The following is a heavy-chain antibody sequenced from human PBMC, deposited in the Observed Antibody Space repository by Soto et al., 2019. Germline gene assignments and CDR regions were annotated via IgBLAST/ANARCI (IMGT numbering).Heavy chain of an antibody. J-gene: IGHJ4*01. CDR3: ARDGKGAAYTHGPYYFDY. CDR1: GFPFSFYS. CDR2: ITSTSSAI. V-gene: IGHV3-48*02. D-gene: IGHD1-1*01. Sequence: PGGPLRISCAASGFPFSFYSMNWVRQAPGKGLERISYITSTSSAISYADSLRCRFTFSRDNAMRSLFLHMNSLRDEDTAVYYCARDGKGAAYTHGPYYFDYWG.